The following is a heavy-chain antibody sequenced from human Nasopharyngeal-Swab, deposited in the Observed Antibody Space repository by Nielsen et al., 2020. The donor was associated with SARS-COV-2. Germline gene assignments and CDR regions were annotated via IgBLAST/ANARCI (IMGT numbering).Heavy chain of an antibody. J-gene: IGHJ4*02. V-gene: IGHV3-48*04. CDR1: GFIFSSYS. CDR2: ISSSGSTI. Sequence: GSSLQISWAACGFIFSSYSMNRVRQAPGKGLEWISYISSSGSTIYYADSVKGRFTISRDDAKNSLFLQMNSLRAEDTAVYYCASPLPLDYWGQGTLVTVSS. CDR3: ASPLPLDY.